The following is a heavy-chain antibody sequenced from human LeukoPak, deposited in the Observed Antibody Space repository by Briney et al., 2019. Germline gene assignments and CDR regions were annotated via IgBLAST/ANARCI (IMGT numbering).Heavy chain of an antibody. CDR2: ISGSGGST. CDR1: GFTFSSYG. V-gene: IGHV3-23*01. J-gene: IGHJ4*02. CDR3: AKDPDIVVVEVDY. Sequence: GGSLRLSCAASGFTFSSYGMHWVRQAPGKGLEWVSAISGSGGSTYYADSVKGRFTISRDNSRNTLYLQMNSLRAEDTAVYYCAKDPDIVVVEVDYWGQGTLVTVSS. D-gene: IGHD2-2*01.